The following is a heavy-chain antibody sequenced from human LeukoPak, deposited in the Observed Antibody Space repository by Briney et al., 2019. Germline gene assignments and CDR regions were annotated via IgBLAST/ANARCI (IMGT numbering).Heavy chain of an antibody. Sequence: PGRSLRLSCAASGFTFSSYGMHWVRQAPGKGLEWVASIRQDLSDKYYVASVKGRFTISRDNAKNSLYLQMSSLRAEDTAVYYCARGLGAADYWGQGTLVTVSS. D-gene: IGHD4/OR15-4a*01. J-gene: IGHJ4*02. CDR3: ARGLGAADY. V-gene: IGHV3-7*01. CDR1: GFTFSSYG. CDR2: IRQDLSDK.